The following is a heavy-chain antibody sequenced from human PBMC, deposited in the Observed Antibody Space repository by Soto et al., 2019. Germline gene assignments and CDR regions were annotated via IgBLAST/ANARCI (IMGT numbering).Heavy chain of an antibody. V-gene: IGHV1-8*01. CDR2: MNPNSGNT. Sequence: QVQLVQSGAEVKKPGASVKVSCKASGYTFTSYDINWVRQATGQGLEYLGWMNPNSGNTGYLQKFQGRVTMTRDTSISTSYIALSSLRSEVSAVYFCARGIKYGAYSRWFDPWGQGTLVTVSS. D-gene: IGHD4-17*01. CDR1: GYTFTSYD. CDR3: ARGIKYGAYSRWFDP. J-gene: IGHJ5*02.